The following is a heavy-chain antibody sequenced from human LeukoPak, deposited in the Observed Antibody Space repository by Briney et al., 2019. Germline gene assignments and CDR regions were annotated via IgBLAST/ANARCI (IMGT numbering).Heavy chain of an antibody. CDR2: IKQDGSEK. Sequence: PGGSLRLSCAASGFTFSSHWMSWVRQAPGKGLEWVANIKQDGSEKYYVDSVKGRFTISRDNAKNSLYLQMNSLRAEDTAVYYCARDRGRYDSSGYYLGTYGGAFDIWGQGTMVTVSS. CDR3: ARDRGRYDSSGYYLGTYGGAFDI. V-gene: IGHV3-7*01. J-gene: IGHJ3*02. CDR1: GFTFSSHW. D-gene: IGHD3-22*01.